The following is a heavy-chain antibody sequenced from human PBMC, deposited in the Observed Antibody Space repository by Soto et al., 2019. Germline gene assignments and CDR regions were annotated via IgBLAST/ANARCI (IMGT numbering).Heavy chain of an antibody. V-gene: IGHV4-4*02. J-gene: IGHJ4*02. CDR2: IYHSGST. CDR3: ARAAMGGSSWPFDY. D-gene: IGHD6-13*01. Sequence: SETLSLTCAVSGGSISSSNWWSWVRQPPGKGLEWIGEIYHSGSTNYNPSLKSRVTISVDKSKNQFSLKLSSVTTADTAVYYCARAAMGGSSWPFDYWGQGTLVTVS. CDR1: GGSISSSNW.